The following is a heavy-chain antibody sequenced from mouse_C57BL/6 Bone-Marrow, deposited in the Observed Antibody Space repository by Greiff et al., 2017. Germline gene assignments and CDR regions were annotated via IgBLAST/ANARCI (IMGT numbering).Heavy chain of an antibody. Sequence: VQLQQSGAELVRPGTSVKMSCKASGYTFTNYWIGWAKQRPGHGLEWIGDIYPGGGYTNYNEKFKDKATLTADKSSSTAYMQFSSLTSEDSAIYYCARWDYYYAMDYWGQGTSVTVSS. D-gene: IGHD4-1*01. CDR1: GYTFTNYW. CDR2: IYPGGGYT. CDR3: ARWDYYYAMDY. J-gene: IGHJ4*01. V-gene: IGHV1-63*01.